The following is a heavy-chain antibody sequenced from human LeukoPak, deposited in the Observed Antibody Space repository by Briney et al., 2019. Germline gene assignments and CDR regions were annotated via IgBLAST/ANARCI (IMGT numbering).Heavy chain of an antibody. CDR1: GFTFSSYT. CDR2: ISSSSSYI. V-gene: IGHV3-21*01. J-gene: IGHJ5*01. Sequence: GGSLRLSCAASGFTFSSYTMNWVRQAPGKGLEWVSCISSSSSYIYYADSVKGRFTISRDNTKNSLILQMDSLIAEDTAVYYCARGKTAFDILTGYDSWGQGTLVIVSS. D-gene: IGHD3-9*01. CDR3: ARGKTAFDILTGYDS.